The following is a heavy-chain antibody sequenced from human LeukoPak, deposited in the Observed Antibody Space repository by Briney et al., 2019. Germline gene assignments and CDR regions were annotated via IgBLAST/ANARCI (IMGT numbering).Heavy chain of an antibody. CDR1: GYTFTGYY. J-gene: IGHJ6*02. D-gene: IGHD2-21*02. Sequence: AASVTVSCKASGYTFTGYYLQWVRQAPGQGLEWMGRINPYNGATNYAQKFQGRVTMTRDTSINTVYMELSRLRSDDTAIFYCARVTYCGGDCSSQYYYGMDVWGQGTTVTVSS. V-gene: IGHV1-2*06. CDR3: ARVTYCGGDCSSQYYYGMDV. CDR2: INPYNGAT.